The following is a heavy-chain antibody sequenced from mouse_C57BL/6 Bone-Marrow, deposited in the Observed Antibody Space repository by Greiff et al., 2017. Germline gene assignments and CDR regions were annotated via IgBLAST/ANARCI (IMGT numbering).Heavy chain of an antibody. CDR1: GYTFTDYY. Sequence: VQLQQSGPELVKPGASVKISCKASGYTFTDYYINWVKQRPGQGLEWIGWIYPGSGNTKYNAKFKGKATLTVDTSSSTAYMQLSSLTSEDSAVYFCARSPPRYSNYDYYAMDYWGQGTSVTVSS. CDR2: IYPGSGNT. V-gene: IGHV1-84*01. CDR3: ARSPPRYSNYDYYAMDY. J-gene: IGHJ4*01. D-gene: IGHD2-5*01.